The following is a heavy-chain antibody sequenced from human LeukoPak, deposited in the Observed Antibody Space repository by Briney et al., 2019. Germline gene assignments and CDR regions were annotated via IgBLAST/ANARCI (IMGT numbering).Heavy chain of an antibody. V-gene: IGHV3-73*01. J-gene: IGHJ4*02. CDR1: GFTFSGSA. Sequence: GGSLRLSCAASGFTFSGSAMHWVRQASGKGLEWVGRIRSKANSYATAYAASVKGRFTISRDDSKNTLYLQMNSLRAEDTAVYYCANLRIAAAGTVLQFDYWGQGTLVTVSS. CDR2: IRSKANSYAT. CDR3: ANLRIAAAGTVLQFDY. D-gene: IGHD6-13*01.